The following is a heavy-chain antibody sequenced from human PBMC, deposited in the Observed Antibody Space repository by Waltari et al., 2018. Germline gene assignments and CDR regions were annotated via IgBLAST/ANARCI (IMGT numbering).Heavy chain of an antibody. J-gene: IGHJ4*02. Sequence: EVYLAESGGALVQPGGSLRLSCVASGFPLGLVSMSWVRQAPGKGLEWVANIRFDGTGQYYVDSVRGRFTISRDNTRNSLYLQMNGLRDDDTAVYYCARGSADFVRFWDSWGQGTLVTVSS. CDR2: IRFDGTGQ. D-gene: IGHD3-10*01. V-gene: IGHV3-7*03. CDR3: ARGSADFVRFWDS. CDR1: GFPLGLVS.